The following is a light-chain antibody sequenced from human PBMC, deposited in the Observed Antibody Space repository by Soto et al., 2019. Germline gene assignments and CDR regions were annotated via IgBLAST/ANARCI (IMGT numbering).Light chain of an antibody. CDR3: QQYNSYWT. CDR1: QTISSW. J-gene: IGKJ1*01. CDR2: KAS. V-gene: IGKV1-5*03. Sequence: DIQMTPSTSTLSGSVGDRVTITCRASQTISSWLAWYQQKPGKAPKLLIYKASTLKSGVPSRFSGSGSGTEFTLALNSLQPDDFATYYCQQYNSYWTFGQGTIVDIK.